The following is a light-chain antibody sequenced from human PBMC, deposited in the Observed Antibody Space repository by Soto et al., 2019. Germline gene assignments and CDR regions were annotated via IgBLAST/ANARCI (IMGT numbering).Light chain of an antibody. CDR2: GAS. Sequence: ENVLTQSPGTLSLSPGERATLSCRASQTVSSYLTWYQQRPGQAPRLLMYGASKRATGIPDRFSGSGSGTDFTLTISTLEPEDFALYYCQQYGTSPITFGQGTRLEMK. V-gene: IGKV3-20*01. CDR1: QTVSSY. CDR3: QQYGTSPIT. J-gene: IGKJ5*01.